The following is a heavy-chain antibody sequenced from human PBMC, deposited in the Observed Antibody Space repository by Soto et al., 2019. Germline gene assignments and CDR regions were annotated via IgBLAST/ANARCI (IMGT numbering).Heavy chain of an antibody. V-gene: IGHV1-46*01. CDR2: INPSGGST. CDR1: GYTFTSYY. Sequence: GASVKVSCKASGYTFTSYYMHWVRQAPGQGLEWMGIINPSGGSTSYAQKFQGRVTMTRDTSTSTVYMELSSLRSEDTAVYYCAREPHGDGGFRGWAKWWFDPWGQGTLVTVSS. CDR3: AREPHGDGGFRGWAKWWFDP. D-gene: IGHD4-17*01. J-gene: IGHJ5*02.